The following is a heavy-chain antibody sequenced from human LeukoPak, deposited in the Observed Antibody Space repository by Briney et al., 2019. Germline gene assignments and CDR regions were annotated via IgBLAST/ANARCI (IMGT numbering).Heavy chain of an antibody. CDR2: IIPILGIA. Sequence: GASVKVSCKASGGTFSSYTISWVRQAPGQGLEWMGRIIPILGIANYAQKFQGRVTITADKSTSTAYMELSSLRSEDTAVYYCARSLTPYPEVYFQHWGRGTLVTVSS. CDR3: ARSLTPYPEVYFQH. D-gene: IGHD2-2*02. J-gene: IGHJ1*01. CDR1: GGTFSSYT. V-gene: IGHV1-69*02.